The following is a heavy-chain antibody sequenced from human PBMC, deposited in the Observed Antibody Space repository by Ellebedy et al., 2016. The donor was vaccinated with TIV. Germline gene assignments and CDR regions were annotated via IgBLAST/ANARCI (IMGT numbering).Heavy chain of an antibody. CDR2: VSYDGSNE. Sequence: GESLKISXAASGFTFSTSTMHWVRQAPTMGLEWVAAVSYDGSNEYYADSVKGRFTISRDNSKNTSYLQMNSLRPGDTAVYYCATARWELLGWGQGTLVIVSS. CDR3: ATARWELLG. D-gene: IGHD1-26*01. V-gene: IGHV3-30-3*01. J-gene: IGHJ4*02. CDR1: GFTFSTST.